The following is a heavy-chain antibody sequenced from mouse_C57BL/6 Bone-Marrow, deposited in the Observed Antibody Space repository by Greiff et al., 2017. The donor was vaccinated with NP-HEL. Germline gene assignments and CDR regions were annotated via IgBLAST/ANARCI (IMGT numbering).Heavy chain of an antibody. CDR2: IYPRSGNT. D-gene: IGHD1-1*01. CDR3: APYYYGFDY. CDR1: GYTFTSYG. V-gene: IGHV1-81*01. Sequence: LQESGAELARPGASVKLSCKASGYTFTSYGISWVKQRTGQGLEWIGEIYPRSGNTYYNEKFKGKATLTADKSSSTAYMELRSLTSEDSAVYFWAPYYYGFDYWGQGTTLTVSS. J-gene: IGHJ2*01.